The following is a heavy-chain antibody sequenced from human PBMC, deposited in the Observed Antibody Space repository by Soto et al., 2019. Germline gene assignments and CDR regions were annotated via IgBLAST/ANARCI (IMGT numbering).Heavy chain of an antibody. CDR1: GGSISRGVYY. D-gene: IGHD3-22*01. J-gene: IGHJ4*02. CDR3: ASGEGYYDSSGYYPPFDY. Sequence: TLSLTPTVSGGSISRGVYYSIWHSQHPRKGLEWIGYIYYSGSSYYNPSLKSRVTISVDTSKNQFSLKLSSVTAADTAVYYCASGEGYYDSSGYYPPFDYWGQGTLVTVSS. CDR2: IYYSGSS. V-gene: IGHV4-31*03.